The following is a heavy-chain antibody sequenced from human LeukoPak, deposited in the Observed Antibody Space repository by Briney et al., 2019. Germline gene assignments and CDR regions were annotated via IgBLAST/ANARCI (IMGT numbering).Heavy chain of an antibody. J-gene: IGHJ5*02. D-gene: IGHD2-2*01. CDR3: ARWGTYASTSNWFDP. Sequence: SETLSLTCTVSGGSISSSSYYWGWIRQPPGKGLEWIGSIYYSGSTYYNPSLKSRVTISVDTSKNQFSLRLSSVTAADTAVYYCARWGTYASTSNWFDPWGQGTLVTVSS. CDR1: GGSISSSSYY. V-gene: IGHV4-39*07. CDR2: IYYSGST.